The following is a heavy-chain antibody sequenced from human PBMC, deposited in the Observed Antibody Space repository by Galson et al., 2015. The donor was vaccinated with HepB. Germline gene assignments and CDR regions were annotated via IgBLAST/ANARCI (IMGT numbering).Heavy chain of an antibody. Sequence: SVKVSCKASGDSFSIYAMSWVRQAPGQGLEWMGGISPILGIPSYAQKFQDRVTITADKSTGTAFMELSSLRSEDTAVYYCARADDFWSGYRDAGTSRWFDSWGQGTL. D-gene: IGHD3-3*01. V-gene: IGHV1-69*10. CDR1: GDSFSIYA. CDR3: ARADDFWSGYRDAGTSRWFDS. J-gene: IGHJ5*01. CDR2: ISPILGIP.